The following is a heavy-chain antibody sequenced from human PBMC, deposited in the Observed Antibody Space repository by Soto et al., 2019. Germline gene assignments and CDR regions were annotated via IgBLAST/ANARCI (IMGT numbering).Heavy chain of an antibody. CDR2: IYYAGNT. J-gene: IGHJ4*02. Sequence: QLQLQESGPGLVKPSETLSLTCTVSGGSISSSSYYWGWIRQPPGKGLEWFGSIYYAGNTYYTPSLKRRVTISVDTSKNQFSLKLSSVPAADTAVYYCAREGGRYCSGGSCQVDYWGQGTLVTVSS. V-gene: IGHV4-39*02. CDR1: GGSISSSSYY. CDR3: AREGGRYCSGGSCQVDY. D-gene: IGHD2-15*01.